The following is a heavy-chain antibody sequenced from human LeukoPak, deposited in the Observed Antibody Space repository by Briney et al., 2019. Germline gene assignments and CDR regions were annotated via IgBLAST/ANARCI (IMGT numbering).Heavy chain of an antibody. J-gene: IGHJ4*02. Sequence: PGGSLRLSCAASGFTFSDFSMSWIRQAPGKGLEWVSLISSTGGGIYYADSVKGRFTISRDNAKNSLYLQVNSLRAEDTAIYYCAKGNTIFGVVIPLDYWGQGTLVTVSS. D-gene: IGHD3-3*01. CDR3: AKGNTIFGVVIPLDY. CDR2: ISSTGGGI. V-gene: IGHV3-11*01. CDR1: GFTFSDFS.